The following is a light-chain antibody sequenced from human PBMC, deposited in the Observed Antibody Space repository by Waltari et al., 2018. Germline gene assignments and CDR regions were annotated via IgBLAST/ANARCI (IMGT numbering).Light chain of an antibody. J-gene: IGLJ2*01. CDR1: SSNIGSNY. Sequence: QSVLTQPPSASGPPGQGATIACSGSSSNIGSNYVCWYQQLPGTTPKLLIYKNGQRPSGVPDRFSGSKSGTSASLAVSGLRSEDEADYYCAAWDDSLSGPVFGGGTKLTVL. CDR2: KNG. V-gene: IGLV1-47*01. CDR3: AAWDDSLSGPV.